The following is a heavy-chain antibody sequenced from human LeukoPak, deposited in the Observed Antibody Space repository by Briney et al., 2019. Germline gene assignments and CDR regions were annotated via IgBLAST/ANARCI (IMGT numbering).Heavy chain of an antibody. CDR1: GGTFSSYA. J-gene: IGHJ4*02. V-gene: IGHV1-8*02. Sequence: ASVKVSCKASGGTFSSYAISWVRQATGQGLEWMGWMNPNSGNTGYAQKFQGRVTMTRNTSISTAYMELSSLRSEDTAVYYCARVGSGSYYYFDYWGQGTLVTVSS. D-gene: IGHD1-26*01. CDR3: ARVGSGSYYYFDY. CDR2: MNPNSGNT.